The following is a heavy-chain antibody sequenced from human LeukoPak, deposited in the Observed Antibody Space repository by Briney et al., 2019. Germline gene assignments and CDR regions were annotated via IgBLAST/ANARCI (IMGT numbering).Heavy chain of an antibody. Sequence: SQTLSLTCAISGDSVSSNSAAWNWIRQSPSRGLEWLGRTYYRSKWYHDYALSVVSRITVYPDTSKNQFSLQLNSMTPDDTAVYFCARAAITGTPFDYWGQGTLVTVSS. J-gene: IGHJ4*02. V-gene: IGHV6-1*01. CDR1: GDSVSSNSAA. CDR3: ARAAITGTPFDY. CDR2: TYYRSKWYH. D-gene: IGHD1-7*01.